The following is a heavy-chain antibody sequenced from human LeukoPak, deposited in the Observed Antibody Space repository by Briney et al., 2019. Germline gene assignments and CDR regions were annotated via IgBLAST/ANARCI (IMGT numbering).Heavy chain of an antibody. D-gene: IGHD6-13*01. Sequence: GGSLRLSCAASGFTVSSNYMSWVRQAPGKGLEWVSVIYSGGSTYYADSVKGRFTISRDNSKNTLYLQMNSLRVEDTAVYYCAKPQQQLLLHYFDYWGQGTLVTVSS. J-gene: IGHJ4*02. CDR3: AKPQQQLLLHYFDY. V-gene: IGHV3-53*01. CDR1: GFTVSSNY. CDR2: IYSGGST.